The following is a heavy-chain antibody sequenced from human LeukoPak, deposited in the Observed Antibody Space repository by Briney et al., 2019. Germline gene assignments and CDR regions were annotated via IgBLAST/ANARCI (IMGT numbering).Heavy chain of an antibody. CDR3: ARQRSGSNWDY. CDR2: INHDGSEK. CDR1: GSTFSNYW. V-gene: IGHV3-7*03. J-gene: IGHJ4*02. Sequence: GGSLRLSCAASGSTFSNYWMHWVRQAPGKGLEWVANINHDGSEKYYVDSLKGRFTISRDNAKNSLYLQMNSLRAEDTAVYYCARQRSGSNWDYWGQGTLVTVSS. D-gene: IGHD1-26*01.